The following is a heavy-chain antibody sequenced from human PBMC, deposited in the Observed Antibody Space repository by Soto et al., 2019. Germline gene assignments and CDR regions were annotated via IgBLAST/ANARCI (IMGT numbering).Heavy chain of an antibody. CDR2: IIPILDIA. V-gene: IGHV1-69*08. J-gene: IGHJ2*01. CDR3: ARDPTIALAGTTRDCYFDL. D-gene: IGHD6-19*01. Sequence: QVQLVQSGAEVKKPGSSVKVSCKASGGTFSSYSLNWVRQAPGQGLEWMGRIIPILDIANYAQKFQGRVTITADKSTSTADMELTNLTFEDTAVYYCARDPTIALAGTTRDCYFDLWGRGTLVTVSS. CDR1: GGTFSSYS.